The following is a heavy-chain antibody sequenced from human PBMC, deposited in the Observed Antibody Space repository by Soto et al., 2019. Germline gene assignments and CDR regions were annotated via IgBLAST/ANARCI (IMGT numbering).Heavy chain of an antibody. CDR1: GFTFSSYA. J-gene: IGHJ4*02. CDR2: ISDSGGST. CDR3: TKIFHSSSWYYDY. D-gene: IGHD6-13*01. V-gene: IGHV3-23*01. Sequence: GGSLRLSCAASGFTFSSYAMSWVRQAPGKGLEWVSTISDSGGSTYHADSVKGRFTISRDNSKNTVYLQSNSLRVEDTAVYYCTKIFHSSSWYYDYWGQGTLVTVSS.